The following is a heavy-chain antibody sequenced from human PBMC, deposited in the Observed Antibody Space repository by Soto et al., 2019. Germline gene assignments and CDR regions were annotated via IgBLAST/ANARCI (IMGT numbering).Heavy chain of an antibody. CDR2: IIPIFGTA. CDR3: ARSEDIVVVPASLNWYFDL. D-gene: IGHD2-2*01. V-gene: IGHV1-69*01. CDR1: GGTFSSYA. J-gene: IGHJ2*01. Sequence: QVQLVQSGAEVKKPGSSVKVSCKASGGTFSSYAISWVRQAPGQGLEWMGGIIPIFGTANYAQKFQGRVTITADESTSTAYMERSSLRSEDTAVYYCARSEDIVVVPASLNWYFDLWGRGTLVTVSS.